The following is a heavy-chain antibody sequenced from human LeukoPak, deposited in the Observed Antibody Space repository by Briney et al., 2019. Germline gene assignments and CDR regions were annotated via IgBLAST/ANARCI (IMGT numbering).Heavy chain of an antibody. CDR1: GFTFSSYA. J-gene: IGHJ4*02. Sequence: PGGSLRLSCAASGFTFSSYAMSWVRQAPGKGLEWVSAISGSGGSTYYADSVKGRFTISRDNSKNTLYLQMNSLRAEDTAVYYCAKDLWGIFGVGQYYFDYWGQGTLVTVSS. CDR3: AKDLWGIFGVGQYYFDY. CDR2: ISGSGGST. V-gene: IGHV3-23*01. D-gene: IGHD3-3*01.